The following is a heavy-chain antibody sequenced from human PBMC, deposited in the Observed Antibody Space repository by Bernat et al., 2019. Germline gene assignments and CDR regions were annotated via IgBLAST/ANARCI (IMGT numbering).Heavy chain of an antibody. D-gene: IGHD5-12*01. CDR1: GLTFSSYA. CDR3: AKAPREWLRLGSWFDP. CDR2: ISGSGGST. V-gene: IGHV3-23*01. Sequence: EVQLLESGGGLVQPGGSLRLSCAASGLTFSSYAMSWVRQAPGKGLEWVSAISGSGGSTYYADSVKGRFTISRDNSKNTLYLQMNSLRAEDTAVYYCAKAPREWLRLGSWFDPWGQGTLVTVSS. J-gene: IGHJ5*02.